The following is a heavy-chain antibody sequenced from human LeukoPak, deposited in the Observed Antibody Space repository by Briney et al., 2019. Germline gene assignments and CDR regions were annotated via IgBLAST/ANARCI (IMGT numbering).Heavy chain of an antibody. CDR1: GFTFSSYE. CDR2: ISSSGSNI. D-gene: IGHD1-26*01. CDR3: ARELYSGTYNY. J-gene: IGHJ4*02. Sequence: GGSLRLSCAASGFTFSSYEMNWVRQAPGKGLEWVSYISSSGSNIYYADSVKGRFTISRDNAKNSLYLQVNSLRAEDTAVYYCARELYSGTYNYWGQGTLVTVSS. V-gene: IGHV3-48*03.